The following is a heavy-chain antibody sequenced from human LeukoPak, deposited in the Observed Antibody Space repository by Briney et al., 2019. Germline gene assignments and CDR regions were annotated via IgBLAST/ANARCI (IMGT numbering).Heavy chain of an antibody. Sequence: SQTLSLTCAISGDSVSSNSAAWNWIRQSPSGGLEWLGRTYYRSKWYNDYAVSVKSRITINPDTSKDQFSLQLNSVTPEDTAVYYCARVVAGTGGGWFDPWGQGTLVTVSS. CDR2: TYYRSKWYN. J-gene: IGHJ5*02. V-gene: IGHV6-1*01. D-gene: IGHD6-19*01. CDR1: GDSVSSNSAA. CDR3: ARVVAGTGGGWFDP.